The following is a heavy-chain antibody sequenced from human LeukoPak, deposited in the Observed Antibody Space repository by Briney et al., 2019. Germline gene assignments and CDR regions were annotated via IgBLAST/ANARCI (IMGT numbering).Heavy chain of an antibody. CDR1: GFTFGDYA. V-gene: IGHV4-34*01. Sequence: PGGSLRLSCTASGFTFGDYAMSWFRQPPGKGLEWIGEINHSGSTNYNPSLKSRVTISVDTSKNQLSLKLTSATAADTSVYYCARHSGLRSPFDPWGQGTLVTVSS. J-gene: IGHJ5*02. CDR2: INHSGST. D-gene: IGHD3-3*01. CDR3: ARHSGLRSPFDP.